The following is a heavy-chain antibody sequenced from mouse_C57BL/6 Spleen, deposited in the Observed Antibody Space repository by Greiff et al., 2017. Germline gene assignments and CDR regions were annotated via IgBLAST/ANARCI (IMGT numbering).Heavy chain of an antibody. D-gene: IGHD3-2*02. CDR2: IYPGDGDT. Sequence: QVQLQQSGPELVKPGASVKISCKASGYAFSSSWMTWVKQRPGKGLEWIGRIYPGDGDTNYNGKFKGKATLTADKSSSTAYMQLSSLTSEDSAVYFCARWTGQGKWSDYVWGWGQTTTLTVAS. CDR1: GYAFSSSW. J-gene: IGHJ2*01. CDR3: ARWTGQGKWSDYVWG. V-gene: IGHV1-82*01.